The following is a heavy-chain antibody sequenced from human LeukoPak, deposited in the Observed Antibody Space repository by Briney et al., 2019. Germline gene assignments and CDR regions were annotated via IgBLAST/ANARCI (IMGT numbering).Heavy chain of an antibody. CDR1: GFTFSSYS. V-gene: IGHV3-21*05. CDR3: AKRGRYYDILTGYLPIDY. Sequence: GGSLRLSCAASGFTFSSYSMNWVRQAPGKGLEWVSYISSSSSYIYYADSVKGRFTISRDNSKNTLYLQMNSLRAEDTAVYYCAKRGRYYDILTGYLPIDYWGQGTLVTVSS. D-gene: IGHD3-9*01. CDR2: ISSSSSYI. J-gene: IGHJ4*02.